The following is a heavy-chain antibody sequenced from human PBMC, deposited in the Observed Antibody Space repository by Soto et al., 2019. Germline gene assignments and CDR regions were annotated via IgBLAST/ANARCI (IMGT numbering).Heavy chain of an antibody. V-gene: IGHV1-18*04. J-gene: IGHJ5*02. Sequence: ASVKVSCKASGYTFTSYGISWVRQAPGQGLEWMGWISAYNGNTNYAQKLQGRVTMTTDTSTSTAYMELRSLRSDDTAVYYCARDLRVWAVAGHNWFAPWAQGTLVPVSS. CDR2: ISAYNGNT. CDR3: ARDLRVWAVAGHNWFAP. D-gene: IGHD6-19*01. CDR1: GYTFTSYG.